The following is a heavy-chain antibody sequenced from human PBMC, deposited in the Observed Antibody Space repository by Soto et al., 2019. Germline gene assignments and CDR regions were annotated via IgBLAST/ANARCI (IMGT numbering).Heavy chain of an antibody. D-gene: IGHD4-17*01. J-gene: IGHJ4*02. V-gene: IGHV3-30*03. CDR3: ARGPSYSDSYFDH. Sequence: PGGSLRLSCAASGFTFSSYGMHWVRQAPGKGLQWLAVISYDGNNKYYADSVEGRFTISRDNSKNTVYLQMNSLRLEDMAVYYCARGPSYSDSYFDHWGQGTLVTVSS. CDR1: GFTFSSYG. CDR2: ISYDGNNK.